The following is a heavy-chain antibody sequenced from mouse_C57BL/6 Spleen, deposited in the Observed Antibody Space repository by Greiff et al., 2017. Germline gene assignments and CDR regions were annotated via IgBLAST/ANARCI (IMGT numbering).Heavy chain of an antibody. CDR2: INYDGSST. Sequence: EVKLVEPEGGLVQPGSSMKLSCTASGFTFSDYYMDWVRQVPEKGLEWVANINYDGSSTYYLNSLKSRFIISRDNAKNILYLQMSSLKSEDTATYCCAREDCSFDYWGQGTTLTVSS. J-gene: IGHJ2*01. V-gene: IGHV5-16*01. CDR3: AREDCSFDY. CDR1: GFTFSDYY.